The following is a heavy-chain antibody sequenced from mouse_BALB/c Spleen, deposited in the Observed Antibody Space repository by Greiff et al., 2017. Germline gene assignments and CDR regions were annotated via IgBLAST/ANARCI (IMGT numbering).Heavy chain of an antibody. Sequence: VQLKESGGGLVKPGGSLKLSCAASGFTFSSYAMSWVRQTPEKRLEWVASISSGGSTYYPDSVKGRFTISRDNARNILYLQMSSLRSEDTAMYYCARGYDYYVSSYYFDYWGQGTTLTVSS. CDR1: GFTFSSYA. V-gene: IGHV5-6-5*01. J-gene: IGHJ2*01. CDR2: ISSGGST. CDR3: ARGYDYYVSSYYFDY. D-gene: IGHD1-1*01.